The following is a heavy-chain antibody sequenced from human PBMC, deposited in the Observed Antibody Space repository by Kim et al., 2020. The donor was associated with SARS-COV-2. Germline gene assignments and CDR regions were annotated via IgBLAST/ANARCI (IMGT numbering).Heavy chain of an antibody. CDR2: ISGSDGST. Sequence: GGSLRLSCAASGFTFSAYAMSWVRQAPGKGLEWVSGISGSDGSTYYADSVKGRFIISRDNSKNTLPLQMNSLRAEDTAAYYCAKHFGSSGSEFQHWGQGT. V-gene: IGHV3-23*01. J-gene: IGHJ1*01. D-gene: IGHD3-22*01. CDR3: AKHFGSSGSEFQH. CDR1: GFTFSAYA.